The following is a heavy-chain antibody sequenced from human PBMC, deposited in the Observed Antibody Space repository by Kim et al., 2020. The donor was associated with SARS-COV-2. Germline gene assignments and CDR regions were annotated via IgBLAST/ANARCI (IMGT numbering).Heavy chain of an antibody. V-gene: IGHV1-2*02. CDR3: ARVGITLDV. J-gene: IGHJ6*02. D-gene: IGHD3-16*01. Sequence: ASVKVSCKASGYSFSDYFLNWVRQAPGHGLEWMGYINPNGGVTFYAQKFQGRVTLTSDRFISTVYMEMNGLTSEDAGVYYCARVGITLDVWGQGTTLTVS. CDR2: INPNGGVT. CDR1: GYSFSDYF.